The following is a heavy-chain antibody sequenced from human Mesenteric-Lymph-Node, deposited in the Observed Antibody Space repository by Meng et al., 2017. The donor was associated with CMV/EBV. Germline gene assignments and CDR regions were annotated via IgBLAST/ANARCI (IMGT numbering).Heavy chain of an antibody. V-gene: IGHV1-2*02. Sequence: ASVKVSCKASGYTFTDNYIHWVRQAPGQGLEWMGWINPNSGGASYAQKFQARITLTRDTSISTAYMELSRLRSDDTAVYYCARGLAVAGTEYYYGMDVWGQGTTVTVSS. CDR1: GYTFTDNY. CDR3: ARGLAVAGTEYYYGMDV. J-gene: IGHJ6*02. CDR2: INPNSGGA. D-gene: IGHD6-19*01.